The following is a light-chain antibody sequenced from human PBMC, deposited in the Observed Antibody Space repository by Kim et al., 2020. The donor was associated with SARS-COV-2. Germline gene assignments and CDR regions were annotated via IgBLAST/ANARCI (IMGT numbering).Light chain of an antibody. CDR1: QSISTN. J-gene: IGKJ4*01. V-gene: IGKV1-39*01. CDR3: QQSHTAPLLT. CDR2: AAS. Sequence: DIQMTQSPSSLSASVGDRVTIACRASQSISTNLIWYQQKPGKAPKLLIYAASSLQSGVPSRFSGSGSGKDFTLTISSLQPEDFATYYCQQSHTAPLLTFGGGTKLEI.